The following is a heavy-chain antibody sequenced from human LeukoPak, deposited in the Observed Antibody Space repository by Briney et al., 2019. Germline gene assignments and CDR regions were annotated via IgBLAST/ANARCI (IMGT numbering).Heavy chain of an antibody. D-gene: IGHD4-17*01. CDR2: ISSAGGTI. CDR3: ARDYADYVGYFFFDY. Sequence: PGGSLRLSCAASGFTFSSYSMNWVRQAPGKGLEWVSYISSAGGTIYYADSAKGRFTISRDNSQNTLYLQMNSLRAEDTAVYYCARDYADYVGYFFFDYWGQGTLVTVSS. J-gene: IGHJ4*02. V-gene: IGHV3-48*01. CDR1: GFTFSSYS.